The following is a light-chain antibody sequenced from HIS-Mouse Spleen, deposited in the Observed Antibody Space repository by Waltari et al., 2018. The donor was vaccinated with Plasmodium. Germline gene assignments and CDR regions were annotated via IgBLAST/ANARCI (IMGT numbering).Light chain of an antibody. Sequence: SYELTQPPSLSVSPGQTARLTRPGDALPKKSAYWYQQKSGQTPVLVIYEDSKRPSGAPERFSGSSSGTMATLTISGAQVEDEADYYCYSTDSSGNHRVFGGGTKLTVL. J-gene: IGLJ3*02. V-gene: IGLV3-10*01. CDR2: EDS. CDR3: YSTDSSGNHRV. CDR1: ALPKKS.